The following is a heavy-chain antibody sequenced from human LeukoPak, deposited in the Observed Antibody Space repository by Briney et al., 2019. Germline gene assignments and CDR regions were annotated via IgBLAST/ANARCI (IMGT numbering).Heavy chain of an antibody. J-gene: IGHJ3*02. V-gene: IGHV4-38-2*02. Sequence: SETLSLTCTVSGYSISSGYYWGWIRQPPGKGLEWIGSIYHSGSTYNNPSLKSRVTISVDTSKNQFSLKLSSVTAADTAVYYCARVKPSIVGATPRLLDIWGQGTMVTVSS. CDR2: IYHSGST. CDR3: ARVKPSIVGATPRLLDI. D-gene: IGHD1-26*01. CDR1: GYSISSGYY.